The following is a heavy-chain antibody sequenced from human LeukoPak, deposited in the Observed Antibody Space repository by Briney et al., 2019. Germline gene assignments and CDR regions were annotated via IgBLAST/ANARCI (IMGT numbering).Heavy chain of an antibody. V-gene: IGHV3-7*01. CDR2: IRHDGSED. CDR3: GRDQTPFY. D-gene: IGHD2-15*01. J-gene: IGHJ4*02. CDR1: GFTFSSYW. Sequence: GGSLRLSCAASGFTFSSYWMTWVRQAPGKGLEWVATIRHDGSEDYYLDSVKGRFTICRDNAKSSMWLQMSSLRAEDTAVYYCGRDQTPFYWGQGSLVTVSS.